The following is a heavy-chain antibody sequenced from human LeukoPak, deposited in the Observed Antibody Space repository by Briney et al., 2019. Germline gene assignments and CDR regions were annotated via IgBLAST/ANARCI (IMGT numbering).Heavy chain of an antibody. J-gene: IGHJ4*02. CDR1: GYTFTSYY. CDR2: INPSSGST. D-gene: IGHD6-19*01. Sequence: EASVKVSCKASGYTFTSYYMHWVRQAPGQGLEWMGIINPSSGSTTYAQKFQGRATMTRDTSTCTVYMELSSLRSEDTAVYYCARDELTGWYYFDYWGQGTLVTVSS. CDR3: ARDELTGWYYFDY. V-gene: IGHV1-46*01.